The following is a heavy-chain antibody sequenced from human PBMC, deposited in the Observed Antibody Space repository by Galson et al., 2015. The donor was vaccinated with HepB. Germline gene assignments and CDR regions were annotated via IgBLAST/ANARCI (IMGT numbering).Heavy chain of an antibody. CDR3: ARDPSSGCFDY. J-gene: IGHJ4*02. V-gene: IGHV3-48*01. D-gene: IGHD3-22*01. CDR1: GFTFSSYS. CDR2: ISSSSSTI. Sequence: SLRLSCAASGFTFSSYSMNWVRQAPGKGLEWVSYISSSSSTIYYADSVKGRFTISRDNAKNSLYLQMNSLRAEDTAVYYCARDPSSGCFDYWGQGTLVTVSS.